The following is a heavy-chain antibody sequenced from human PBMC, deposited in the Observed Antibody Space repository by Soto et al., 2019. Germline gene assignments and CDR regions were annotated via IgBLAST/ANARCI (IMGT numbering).Heavy chain of an antibody. J-gene: IGHJ4*02. CDR3: AKDMSDYGNDPILDY. CDR2: TSYDGSTK. CDR1: GFIFSSYG. Sequence: QVQLVESGGGVVQPGRSLRLSCAASGFIFSSYGMHWVRQAPGKGLEWVAVTSYDGSTKYYADSVKGRFTISRDNSENTLHLELNSLRPEDTAVYYCAKDMSDYGNDPILDYWGRGTLVTVSS. D-gene: IGHD4-4*01. V-gene: IGHV3-30*18.